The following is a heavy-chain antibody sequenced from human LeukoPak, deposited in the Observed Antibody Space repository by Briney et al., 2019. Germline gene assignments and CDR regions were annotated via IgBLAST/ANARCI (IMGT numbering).Heavy chain of an antibody. D-gene: IGHD1-26*01. CDR3: ARMFEEWELLRALIDY. J-gene: IGHJ4*02. Sequence: GGSLRLSCAASGFTFTTYWMSWVRQAPGKGLEWVAVISYDGSNKYYADSVKGRFTISRGNSKNTLYLQMNSLRAEDTAVYYCARMFEEWELLRALIDYWGQGTLVTVSS. CDR2: ISYDGSNK. V-gene: IGHV3-30*03. CDR1: GFTFTTYW.